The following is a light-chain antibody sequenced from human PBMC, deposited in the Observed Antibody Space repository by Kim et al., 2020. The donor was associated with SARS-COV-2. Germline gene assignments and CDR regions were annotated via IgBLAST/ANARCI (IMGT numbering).Light chain of an antibody. V-gene: IGKV3D-20*01. CDR2: DAS. CDR1: QSVSSRN. J-gene: IGKJ2*01. Sequence: EIVLTQSPATLSLSPGERATLSCGASQSVSSRNLAWYQQKPGLAPRLLIYDASSRATGIPDRFSGSGSGTDFTLTISRLEPEDFAVYYCQQYGSSPMLTFGQGTKLEI. CDR3: QQYGSSPMLT.